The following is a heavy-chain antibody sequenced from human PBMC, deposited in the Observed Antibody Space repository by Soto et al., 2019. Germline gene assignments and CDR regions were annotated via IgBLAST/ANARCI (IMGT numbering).Heavy chain of an antibody. CDR3: ARIPYYYDSSGLSW. Sequence: SETLSLTCTVSGGSISSGGYYWSWIRQHPGKGLEWIGYIYYSGSTYYYPSLKSQVTISVDTSKNQFSLKLSSVTAADTAVYYCARIPYYYDSSGLSWWGQGTLVTVSS. J-gene: IGHJ4*02. CDR2: IYYSGST. D-gene: IGHD3-22*01. CDR1: GGSISSGGYY. V-gene: IGHV4-31*01.